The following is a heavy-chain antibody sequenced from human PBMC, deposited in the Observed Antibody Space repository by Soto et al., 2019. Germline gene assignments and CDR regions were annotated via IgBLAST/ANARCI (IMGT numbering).Heavy chain of an antibody. CDR2: IYHSGST. J-gene: IGHJ6*03. V-gene: IGHV4-4*02. Sequence: QVQFQESGPGLVKPSGTLSLTCAVSSASISSSSWWSWVRQPPGKGLEWIGEIYHSGSTKYNPSLKSRVSKSVDRSKNHFSLELRSVTAADSAVYYCTRGEGTHFYYYMDVWGKGTTVTVSS. CDR1: SASISSSSW. CDR3: TRGEGTHFYYYMDV.